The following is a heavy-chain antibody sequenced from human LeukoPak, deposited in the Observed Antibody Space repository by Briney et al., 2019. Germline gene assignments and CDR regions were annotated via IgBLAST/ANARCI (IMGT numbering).Heavy chain of an antibody. CDR1: GGSISSYY. D-gene: IGHD3-3*01. V-gene: IGHV4-59*08. Sequence: PSETLSLTCTVSGGSISSYYWSWIRQPPGKGLEWIGYIYYSGSTNYNPSLKSRVTISVDTSKNQFSLKLSSVTAADTAVYYCARLLTRDYVFGSGYWYYFDYWGQGTLVTVSS. CDR2: IYYSGST. J-gene: IGHJ4*02. CDR3: ARLLTRDYVFGSGYWYYFDY.